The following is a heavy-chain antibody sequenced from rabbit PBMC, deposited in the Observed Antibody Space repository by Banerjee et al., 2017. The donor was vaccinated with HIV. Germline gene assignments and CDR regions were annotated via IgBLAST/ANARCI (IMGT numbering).Heavy chain of an antibody. Sequence: QSLEESGGDLVRPGASLTLTCTASGFTFSSYGMSWVRQAPGEGLEWIAYIDAGSGGYTYYASWAKGRFTISKTSSTTVTLQMTSLTAADTATYFCARETNTGSGVYAWDLWGPGTLVTVS. J-gene: IGHJ4*01. V-gene: IGHV1S40*01. CDR2: IDAGSGGYT. CDR1: GFTFSSYG. CDR3: ARETNTGSGVYAWDL. D-gene: IGHD1-1*01.